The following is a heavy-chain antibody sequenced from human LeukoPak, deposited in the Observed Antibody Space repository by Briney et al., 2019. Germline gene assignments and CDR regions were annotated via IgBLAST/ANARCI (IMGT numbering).Heavy chain of an antibody. Sequence: GGSLRLSCAASGFTVSSNYMSWVRQAPGKGLEWVSVIYSGGSTYYADSVKGRFTISRDNSKNTLYLQMNSLRAEDTAVYYCARGRIGKYYGMDVWGQGTTVTVSS. V-gene: IGHV3-66*01. CDR2: IYSGGST. CDR1: GFTVSSNY. D-gene: IGHD3-10*01. CDR3: ARGRIGKYYGMDV. J-gene: IGHJ6*02.